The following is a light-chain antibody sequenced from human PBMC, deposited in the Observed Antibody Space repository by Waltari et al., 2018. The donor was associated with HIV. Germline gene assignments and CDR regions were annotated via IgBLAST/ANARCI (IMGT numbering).Light chain of an antibody. V-gene: IGLV2-14*01. CDR3: TSYTSSSTLVV. Sequence: QSALTQPASVSGSLGQSITISCTGTSSDVGGYNYVSCYQHHPGKAPKLMIYEVTNRPAGVANRFSVSKAGNTASLTISGLQAEDESDYYCTSYTSSSTLVVFGGGTNLTVL. J-gene: IGLJ2*01. CDR2: EVT. CDR1: SSDVGGYNY.